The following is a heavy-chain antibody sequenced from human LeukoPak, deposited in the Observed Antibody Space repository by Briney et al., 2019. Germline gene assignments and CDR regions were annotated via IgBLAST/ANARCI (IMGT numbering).Heavy chain of an antibody. Sequence: GGSLRLSCSASGFTFSSYAMHWVRQAPGKGLEYVSAISSNGGSTYYADSVKGRFTISRDNSKNTLYLQMGSLRAEDMAVYYCARGLVHNAFDIWGQGTMVTVSS. D-gene: IGHD2-8*02. V-gene: IGHV3-64*02. CDR2: ISSNGGST. CDR1: GFTFSSYA. CDR3: ARGLVHNAFDI. J-gene: IGHJ3*02.